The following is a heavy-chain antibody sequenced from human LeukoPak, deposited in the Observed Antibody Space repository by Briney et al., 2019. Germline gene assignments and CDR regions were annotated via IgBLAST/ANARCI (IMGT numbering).Heavy chain of an antibody. Sequence: SQTLSLTCTVSGGSISTGGYYWSWIRQPPGKGLEWIGYIYQSGSAYYNPSLKSRVTMSIDTSKNQFSLKLTSVTAADTATYYCARETSLAGFASGLGFNYWGQGILVTVSS. V-gene: IGHV4-30-2*01. CDR3: ARETSLAGFASGLGFNY. CDR2: IYQSGSA. D-gene: IGHD6-19*01. J-gene: IGHJ4*02. CDR1: GGSISTGGYY.